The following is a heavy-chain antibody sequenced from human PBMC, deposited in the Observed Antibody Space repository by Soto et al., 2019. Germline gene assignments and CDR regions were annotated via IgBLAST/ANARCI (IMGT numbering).Heavy chain of an antibody. J-gene: IGHJ3*02. V-gene: IGHV1-46*01. CDR3: ARARQVGCSSPFDI. D-gene: IGHD1-26*01. CDR1: GYIFINYY. CDR2: INPSGGDT. Sequence: GASVKVSCKASGYIFINYYLHWVRQAPGQGLEWMGIINPSGGDTIYSQKFQGRVTMTWDTATRTGFVELSRLRSEDTAVYYCARARQVGCSSPFDIWGQGTMVTVSS.